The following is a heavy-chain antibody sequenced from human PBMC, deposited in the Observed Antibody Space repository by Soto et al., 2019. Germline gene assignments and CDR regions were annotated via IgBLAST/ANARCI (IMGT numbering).Heavy chain of an antibody. CDR3: AKIIVATITVYYGMDV. D-gene: IGHD5-12*01. V-gene: IGHV3-7*03. CDR2: IKCDGSEK. CDR1: GFTFSSSW. J-gene: IGHJ6*02. Sequence: GGSLSLSCAASGFTFSSSWMHWVCQAPEKGQEWVADIKCDGSEKYYVDSVKGRFTISRDNSKNTLYLQMNSLRAEDTAVYYCAKIIVATITVYYGMDVWGQGTTVTVSS.